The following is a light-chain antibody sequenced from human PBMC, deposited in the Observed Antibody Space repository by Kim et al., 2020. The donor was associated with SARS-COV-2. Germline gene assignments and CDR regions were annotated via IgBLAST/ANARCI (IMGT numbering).Light chain of an antibody. V-gene: IGKV3-11*01. J-gene: IGKJ5*01. CDR1: QDIDIY. Sequence: LSPGEEATLSCRASQDIDIYLAWYQQKPGQAPRLLIYDTFKRATGIPARFSGSGSGTDFTLTISNLEPEDCAIYYCQQRRGWPITFGQGTRLEIK. CDR3: QQRRGWPIT. CDR2: DTF.